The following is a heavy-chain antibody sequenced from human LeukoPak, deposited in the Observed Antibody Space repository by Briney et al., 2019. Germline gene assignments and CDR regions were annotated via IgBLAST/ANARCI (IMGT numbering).Heavy chain of an antibody. CDR1: GYTLTDLS. CDR2: FDPEDGET. V-gene: IGHV1-24*01. J-gene: IGHJ6*02. CDR3: ATARGDYYGMDV. Sequence: ASVKVSCKVSGYTLTDLSMHWVRQAPGKGLEWMGGFDPEDGETIYAQKFQGRVTMTEDTSTDTAYMQLSSLISQETAVYYCATARGDYYGMDVWGQGTTVSVSS. D-gene: IGHD4-17*01.